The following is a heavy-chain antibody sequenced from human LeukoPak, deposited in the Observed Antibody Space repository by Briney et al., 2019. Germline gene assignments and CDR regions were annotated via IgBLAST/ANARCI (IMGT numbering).Heavy chain of an antibody. Sequence: GGSLRLSCAASGSTFSSYAMHWVRQAPGKGLEYVSAISSNGGSTYYANSVKGRFTISRDNSKNALYLQMGSLRSEDTAVYYCATVQKQDYDTRPYYDHWGQGTLVTVSS. V-gene: IGHV3-64*01. D-gene: IGHD3-22*01. CDR3: ATVQKQDYDTRPYYDH. J-gene: IGHJ4*02. CDR2: ISSNGGST. CDR1: GSTFSSYA.